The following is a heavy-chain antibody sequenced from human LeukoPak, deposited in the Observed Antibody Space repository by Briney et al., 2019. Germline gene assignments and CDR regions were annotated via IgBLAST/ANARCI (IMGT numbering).Heavy chain of an antibody. J-gene: IGHJ3*02. CDR3: ARAYYYDSTHAFDI. Sequence: GRSLRLSCAASGFTFSSYAMHWVRQAPGKGLEWVAVISYDGGNKYYADSVKGRFTISRDNSKNTLYLQMNSLRAEDTAVYYCARAYYYDSTHAFDIWGQGTMVTVSS. D-gene: IGHD3-22*01. CDR2: ISYDGGNK. CDR1: GFTFSSYA. V-gene: IGHV3-30-3*01.